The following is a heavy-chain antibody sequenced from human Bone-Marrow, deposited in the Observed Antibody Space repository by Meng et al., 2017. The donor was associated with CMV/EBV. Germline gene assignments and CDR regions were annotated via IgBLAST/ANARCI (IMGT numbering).Heavy chain of an antibody. V-gene: IGHV3-30*02. J-gene: IGHJ6*02. CDR1: GFTFSSYG. D-gene: IGHD6-6*01. CDR3: AKMSQYSTNYYYYYGMDV. CDR2: IRYDGRNK. Sequence: GSLKISCAASGFTFSSYGMHWVRQAPGKGLEWVAFIRYDGRNKYYADSVKGRFTISRDNSKNTLYLQMNSLRAEDRAVYYCAKMSQYSTNYYYYYGMDVWGQGTTVTVSS.